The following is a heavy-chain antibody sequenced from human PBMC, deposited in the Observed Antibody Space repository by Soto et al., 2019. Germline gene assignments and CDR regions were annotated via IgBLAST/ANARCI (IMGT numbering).Heavy chain of an antibody. CDR2: TSYDGRNK. Sequence: QVQLVESGGGVVQPGRSLRLSCAASGFSFSSFGMHWARQAPGKGLEWVAVTSYDGRNKYYADSVKGRITISRDNSKNTLYLQMNSLRAEDTAVYYCAKEHAVAVVVDYWGQGTLVTVSS. CDR1: GFSFSSFG. D-gene: IGHD2-15*01. J-gene: IGHJ4*02. V-gene: IGHV3-30*18. CDR3: AKEHAVAVVVDY.